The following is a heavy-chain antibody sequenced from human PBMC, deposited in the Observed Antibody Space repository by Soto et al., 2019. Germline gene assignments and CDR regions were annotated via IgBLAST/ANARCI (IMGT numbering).Heavy chain of an antibody. Sequence: QLQLQESGSGLVKPSQTLSLTCAVSGGSISSGGYSWSWIRQPPGKGLEWIGYIYHSGYTYYNPSLKSRDTISVDRSKNQFSLKLSSVTAADTAVYYCARAHYGDYGYGMDVWGQGTTVTVSS. J-gene: IGHJ6*02. CDR1: GGSISSGGYS. V-gene: IGHV4-30-2*01. CDR3: ARAHYGDYGYGMDV. CDR2: IYHSGYT. D-gene: IGHD4-17*01.